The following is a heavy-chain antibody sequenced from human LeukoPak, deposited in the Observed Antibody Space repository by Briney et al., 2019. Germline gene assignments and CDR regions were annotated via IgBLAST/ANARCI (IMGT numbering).Heavy chain of an antibody. CDR3: ARDYSDSSGYYWPFDS. Sequence: SETLSLTCSVSGGSINNYYWGWIRQPPGKGLEWIGYIYYTGSTNCNPSLKSRLILSVGTSKNQFSLRLSSVTAADTAVYYCARDYSDSSGYYWPFDSWGQGTLVTVSS. D-gene: IGHD3-22*01. J-gene: IGHJ4*02. CDR2: IYYTGST. V-gene: IGHV4-59*01. CDR1: GGSINNYY.